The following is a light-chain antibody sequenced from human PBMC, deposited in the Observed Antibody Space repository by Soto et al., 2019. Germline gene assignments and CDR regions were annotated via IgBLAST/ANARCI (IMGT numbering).Light chain of an antibody. Sequence: VLTQSPGTLSVYPGERATLSCRASQSVSNDYVAWVQQKPGQTPRLLIYGASTRATGIPERFSGSGSGTDFTLTISRLEPEDFAVYYCQQYGSSPLTFGQGTRLENK. CDR1: QSVSNDY. CDR3: QQYGSSPLT. J-gene: IGKJ5*01. CDR2: GAS. V-gene: IGKV3-20*01.